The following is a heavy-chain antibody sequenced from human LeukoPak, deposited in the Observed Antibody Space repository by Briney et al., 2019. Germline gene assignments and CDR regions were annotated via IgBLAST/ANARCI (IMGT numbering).Heavy chain of an antibody. V-gene: IGHV3-15*01. CDR3: AKCSAYYYDSSLSDYFDY. Sequence: GGSLRLSCAASGFTFRNAWMTWFRQSPGKGLEWVGRIKSDTDGGTTDYAAPVKGRFIISRDDSKNTLYLQMNSLRAEDTAEYYCAKCSAYYYDSSLSDYFDYWGQGTLVTVSS. CDR2: IKSDTDGGTT. J-gene: IGHJ4*02. CDR1: GFTFRNAW. D-gene: IGHD3-22*01.